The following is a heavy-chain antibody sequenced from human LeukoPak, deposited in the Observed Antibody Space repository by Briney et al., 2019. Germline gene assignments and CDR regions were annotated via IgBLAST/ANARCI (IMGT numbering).Heavy chain of an antibody. D-gene: IGHD2-2*01. CDR1: GFTFSNTW. CDR3: TRPLRCDTSWNYYYYGMDV. CDR2: IRSKANSYAT. Sequence: GGSLRLSCAASGFTFSNTWMSWVRQASGKGLEWVGRIRSKANSYATAYAASVKGRFTISRDDSKNTAYLQMNSLKTEDTAVYYCTRPLRCDTSWNYYYYGMDVWGQGTTVTVSS. V-gene: IGHV3-73*01. J-gene: IGHJ6*02.